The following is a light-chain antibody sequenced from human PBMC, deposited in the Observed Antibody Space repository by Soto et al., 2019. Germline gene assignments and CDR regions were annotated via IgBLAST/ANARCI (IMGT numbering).Light chain of an antibody. J-gene: IGKJ2*01. CDR2: GAS. CDR1: QSISSSY. Sequence: EIVLTQSPGTLSLSPGERATLSCRASQSISSSYLAWYQQKPGQAPRLLIYGASSRATDIPDRFSGSGSGTDFTLTISRLEPEDFAVYYCQQYSSSPPVYTFGQGTKLEIK. V-gene: IGKV3-20*01. CDR3: QQYSSSPPVYT.